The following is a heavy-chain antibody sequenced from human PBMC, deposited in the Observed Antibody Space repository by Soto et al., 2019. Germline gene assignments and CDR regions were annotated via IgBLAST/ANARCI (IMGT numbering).Heavy chain of an antibody. J-gene: IGHJ4*01. Sequence: PPPTLSLSCAISGDSVSSNMAAWNWVRQTAWRGLEWLGWTYYRSNCYNDYSLSVKSRITINPATSKNQFYLQLKSVPPEATAVYYYARASCYVDSWGQGTPVTVSS. D-gene: IGHD6-6*01. V-gene: IGHV6-1*01. CDR1: GDSVSSNMAA. CDR3: ARASCYVDS. CDR2: TYYRSNCYN.